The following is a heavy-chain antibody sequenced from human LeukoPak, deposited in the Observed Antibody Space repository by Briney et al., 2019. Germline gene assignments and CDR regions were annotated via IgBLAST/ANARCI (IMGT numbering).Heavy chain of an antibody. D-gene: IGHD1-1*01. CDR2: ISGSGGST. J-gene: IGHJ4*02. CDR3: AKVEGASKASVY. V-gene: IGHV3-23*01. CDR1: GFTFSNYA. Sequence: GGSLRLSCAASGFTFSNYAMTWVRQAPGRGLEWVSSISGSGGSTYYADSVKGRFTISRDNSKNTLYLQMYSLRAEDTAVYYCAKVEGASKASVYWGQGALVTVSS.